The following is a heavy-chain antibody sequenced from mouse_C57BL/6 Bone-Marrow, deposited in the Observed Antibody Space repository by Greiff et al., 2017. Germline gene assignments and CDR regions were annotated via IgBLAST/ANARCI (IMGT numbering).Heavy chain of an antibody. V-gene: IGHV1-55*01. Sequence: QVQLQQPGAELVKPGASVKMSCKASGYTFTSYSINWVKQRPGQGLEWIGDIYPGNGSTNYNEKFKGKATLTVDTSSSTAYMQLSSLTSEDSAVYYCAREETAQSGVDMDYWGQGTTVTVSS. J-gene: IGHJ4*01. CDR3: AREETAQSGVDMDY. CDR1: GYTFTSYS. CDR2: IYPGNGST. D-gene: IGHD3-2*02.